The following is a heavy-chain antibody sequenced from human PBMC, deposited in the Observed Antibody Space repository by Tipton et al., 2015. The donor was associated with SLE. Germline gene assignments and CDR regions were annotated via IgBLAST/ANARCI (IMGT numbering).Heavy chain of an antibody. D-gene: IGHD7-27*01. Sequence: TLSLTCTVSGGSIRSGSYYWRWVRQPAGKGLEWVGHIYTRGSTNYNPSLKSRVTVSRDTSNNQFSLRLSSVTAADTAVYFCARDISAPGDFLYFDYWGQGTRVTVSS. J-gene: IGHJ4*02. CDR3: ARDISAPGDFLYFDY. CDR1: GGSIRSGSYY. CDR2: IYTRGST. V-gene: IGHV4-61*09.